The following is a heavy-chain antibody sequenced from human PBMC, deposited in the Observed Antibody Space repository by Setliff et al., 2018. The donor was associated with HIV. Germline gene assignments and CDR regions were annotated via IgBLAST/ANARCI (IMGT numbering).Heavy chain of an antibody. CDR2: FDPEDGET. V-gene: IGHV1-24*01. J-gene: IGHJ3*02. Sequence: VASVKVSCKVSGYTLTELSRHWVRQAPGKGLEWMGGFDPEDGETIYAQKFQGRVTMTEDTSTDTAYMELSSLRSEDTAVYYCATAPLRGTMVRGLRAFDIWGQGTMVTVSS. CDR1: GYTLTELS. D-gene: IGHD3-10*01. CDR3: ATAPLRGTMVRGLRAFDI.